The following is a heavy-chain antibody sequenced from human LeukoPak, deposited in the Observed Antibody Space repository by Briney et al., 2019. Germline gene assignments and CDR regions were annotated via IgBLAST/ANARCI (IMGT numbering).Heavy chain of an antibody. Sequence: PSETLSLTCTVSGGSISSSSYYWGWIRQPPGKGLEWIGSIYYSGSTYYSPSLKSRVTISVDTSKNQFSLKLSSVTAADTAVYYCASPYYGSGSYNWFDPWGQGTLVTVSS. CDR3: ASPYYGSGSYNWFDP. J-gene: IGHJ5*02. CDR1: GGSISSSSYY. V-gene: IGHV4-39*01. D-gene: IGHD3-10*01. CDR2: IYYSGST.